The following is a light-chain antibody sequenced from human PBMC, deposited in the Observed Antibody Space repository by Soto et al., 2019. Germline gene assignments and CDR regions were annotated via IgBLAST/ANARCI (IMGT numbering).Light chain of an antibody. CDR1: RSNIGSNA. Sequence: QLVLTQPPSASGTPGQRVTISCSGSRSNIGSNAVNWYQHLPGTAPKLLLSSNNQRPSGVPDRFSGSKSGTSASLAISGLQSEDEADYFCATWDDRLNGPVFGGGTQLTVL. V-gene: IGLV1-44*01. J-gene: IGLJ7*01. CDR3: ATWDDRLNGPV. CDR2: SNN.